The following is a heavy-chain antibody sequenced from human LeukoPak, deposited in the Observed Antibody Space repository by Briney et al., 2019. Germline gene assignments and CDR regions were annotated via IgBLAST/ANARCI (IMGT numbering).Heavy chain of an antibody. J-gene: IGHJ5*02. CDR2: MNPNSGNT. V-gene: IGHV1-8*01. Sequence: ASVKVSCKASGYTFTSYDINWVRQATGQGLEWMGWMNPNSGNTGYAQKLQGRVTMTTDTSTSTAYMELRSLRSDDTAVYYCARAKLWFGELPTQDWFDPWGQGTLVTVSS. CDR1: GYTFTSYD. CDR3: ARAKLWFGELPTQDWFDP. D-gene: IGHD3-10*01.